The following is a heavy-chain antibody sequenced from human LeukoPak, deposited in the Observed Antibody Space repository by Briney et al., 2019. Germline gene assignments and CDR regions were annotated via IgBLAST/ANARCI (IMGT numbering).Heavy chain of an antibody. D-gene: IGHD3-3*02. J-gene: IGHJ4*02. V-gene: IGHV3-48*03. Sequence: GGSLRLSCAASGFTLRNYEMNWVRQAPGRGLEWVSFISSATTKDSDSVRGRFTVSRDNAKNSLFLQMNSLRDEDSAVYYCARFFEHNILWGQGTLVTVSS. CDR1: GFTLRNYE. CDR3: ARFFEHNIL. CDR2: ISSATT.